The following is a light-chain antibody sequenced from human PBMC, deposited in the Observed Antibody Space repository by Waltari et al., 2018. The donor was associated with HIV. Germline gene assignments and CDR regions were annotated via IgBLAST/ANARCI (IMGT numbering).Light chain of an antibody. V-gene: IGKV4-1*01. J-gene: IGKJ1*01. CDR3: QQFYSSWT. CDR1: QSVFSTSNGRNY. Sequence: IVMTQSPGSLAVSLGARATIHFKSSQSVFSTSNGRNYVAWYQQKAGQPPRLLISWASTRESGVPDRFSGSGYGADFTLTISSLQAEDVAVYFCQQFYSSWTFGQGTKVEMK. CDR2: WAS.